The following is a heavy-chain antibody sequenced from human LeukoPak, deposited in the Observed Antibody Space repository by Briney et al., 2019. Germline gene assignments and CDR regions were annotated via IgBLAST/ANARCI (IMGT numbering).Heavy chain of an antibody. CDR2: ISPSGDIK. CDR3: AKDDAWLQYND. CDR1: GFTFSSYA. V-gene: IGHV3-23*01. J-gene: IGHJ4*02. D-gene: IGHD5-24*01. Sequence: GGTLRLSCAASGFTFSSYAMSWVRQAPGKGLEWVSGISPSGDIKYYVDSVKGRFTVSRDNSKNTLYLQINSLRDEDTAVYYCAKDDAWLQYNDWGQGTLVTVSS.